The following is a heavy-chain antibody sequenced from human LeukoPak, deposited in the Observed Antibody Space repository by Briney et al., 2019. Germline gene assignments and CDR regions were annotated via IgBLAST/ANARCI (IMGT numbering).Heavy chain of an antibody. V-gene: IGHV3-7*01. CDR2: VRHDGSEK. J-gene: IGHJ4*02. CDR1: GFTFSSYW. Sequence: GGSLRLSCAASGFTFSSYWMSWVRQAPGKGLEWVANVRHDGSEKYYVDSVKGRFTISRDNAKDSLYLQMNSLRVEDTAVYYCARGGSRQYNFWGQGTLVTVSS. D-gene: IGHD5-18*01. CDR3: ARGGSRQYNF.